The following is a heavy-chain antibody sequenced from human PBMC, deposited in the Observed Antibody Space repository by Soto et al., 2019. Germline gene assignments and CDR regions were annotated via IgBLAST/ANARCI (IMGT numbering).Heavy chain of an antibody. V-gene: IGHV4-30-4*01. D-gene: IGHD3-22*01. CDR1: GGSISSGDYY. Sequence: QVQLQESGPGLVKPSQTLSLTCTVSGGSISSGDYYWSWIRQPPGKGLEWIGYIYYSGSTYYNPSLKSRVTIPVDTSRNQFSLKLSSVTAADTAAYYCARVATMIVVFITVDAFDIWGQGTMVTVSS. J-gene: IGHJ3*02. CDR2: IYYSGST. CDR3: ARVATMIVVFITVDAFDI.